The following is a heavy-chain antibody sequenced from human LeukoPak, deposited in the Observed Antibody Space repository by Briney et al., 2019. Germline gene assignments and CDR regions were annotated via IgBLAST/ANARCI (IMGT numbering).Heavy chain of an antibody. Sequence: PSGTLSLTCTVSGDSISSYYWSWIRQPAGKGLEWIGRIYTSGSTNYNPSLKSRVTMSVDTSKNQFSLKLNSVTAADTAVYYCARSFLSNWYYFDNWGQGTLVTVSS. D-gene: IGHD6-13*01. CDR3: ARSFLSNWYYFDN. CDR1: GDSISSYY. CDR2: IYTSGST. J-gene: IGHJ4*02. V-gene: IGHV4-4*07.